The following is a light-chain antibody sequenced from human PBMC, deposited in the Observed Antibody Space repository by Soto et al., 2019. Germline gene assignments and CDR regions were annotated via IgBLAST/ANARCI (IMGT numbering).Light chain of an antibody. CDR3: QQYNSWPPLT. CDR2: GAS. J-gene: IGKJ4*01. Sequence: EIVIRQSPATLYVYPGERATLSCRASQSVSRNLAWYQQKPGQAPRLVIYGASTRATGIPARFSGSGSGTEFTLTISSLQSEDLAVYYCQQYNSWPPLTFGGGTKVEIK. V-gene: IGKV3-15*01. CDR1: QSVSRN.